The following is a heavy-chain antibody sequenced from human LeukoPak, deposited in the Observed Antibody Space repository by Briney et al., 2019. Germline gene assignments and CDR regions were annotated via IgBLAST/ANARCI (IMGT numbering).Heavy chain of an antibody. CDR1: GYSFTNYW. J-gene: IGHJ4*02. Sequence: GESLKISCKGSGYSFTNYWIGWVRQMPAKDLEWMGIIYPGDSDTRYIPSFQGQVTISADKSINTAYLQWSTLKAADTAMYYCARRVDSYWFFDYWGQGTLVTVSS. CDR3: ARRVDSYWFFDY. CDR2: IYPGDSDT. V-gene: IGHV5-51*01. D-gene: IGHD1-26*01.